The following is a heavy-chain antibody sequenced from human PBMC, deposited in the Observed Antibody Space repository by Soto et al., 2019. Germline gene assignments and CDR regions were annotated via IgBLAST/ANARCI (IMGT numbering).Heavy chain of an antibody. Sequence: EVLLLESGGGLVQPGGSLRLSCAASGFTFNTFAMTWVRQAPGKGLEWVSALSGSGSLSCYADSVKGRFTISRDNSKNTMYLQMNNLRVDETAVYFCARDRGGALDSWGQGTLVTVSS. V-gene: IGHV3-23*01. CDR3: ARDRGGALDS. J-gene: IGHJ4*02. CDR2: LSGSGSLS. D-gene: IGHD2-15*01. CDR1: GFTFNTFA.